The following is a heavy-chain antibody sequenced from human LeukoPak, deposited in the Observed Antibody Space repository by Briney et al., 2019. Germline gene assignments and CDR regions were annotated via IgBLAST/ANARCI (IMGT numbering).Heavy chain of an antibody. D-gene: IGHD2-21*01. CDR3: ARDIVNDY. V-gene: IGHV3-48*04. J-gene: IGHJ4*02. CDR1: GFTFSSYS. Sequence: GGSLRLSCAASGFTFSSYSMNWVHQAPGKGLEWVSYISSNSGTIYYADSVKGRFTISRDNAKNSLYLQMTSLRAEDTAVYYCARDIVNDYWGQGTLVTVSS. CDR2: ISSNSGTI.